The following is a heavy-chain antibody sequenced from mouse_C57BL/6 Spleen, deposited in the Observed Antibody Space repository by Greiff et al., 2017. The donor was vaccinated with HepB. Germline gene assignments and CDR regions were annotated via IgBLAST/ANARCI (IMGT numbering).Heavy chain of an antibody. V-gene: IGHV1-15*01. CDR2: IDPETGGT. Sequence: QVHVKQSGAELVRPGASVTLSCKASGYTFTDYEMHWVKQTPVHGLEWIGAIDPETGGTAYNQKFKGKAILTADKSSSTAYMELRSLTSEDSAVYYCTRSGPDSNYVAYWGQGTLVTVSA. CDR1: GYTFTDYE. J-gene: IGHJ3*01. CDR3: TRSGPDSNYVAY. D-gene: IGHD2-5*01.